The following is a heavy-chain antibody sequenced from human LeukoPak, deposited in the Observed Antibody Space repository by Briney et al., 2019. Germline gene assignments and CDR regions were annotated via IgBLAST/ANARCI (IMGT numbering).Heavy chain of an antibody. V-gene: IGHV1-2*02. CDR3: AIGAPFVVVPTLEY. D-gene: IGHD2-2*01. CDR2: INPNSGGT. CDR1: GYTFAGYY. J-gene: IGHJ4*02. Sequence: ASVKVSCKASGYTFAGYYMHWVRQATGQGLEWMGWINPNSGGTNYAQKFQGRVTMTRDTSISTAYMELSRLRSDDTAVYYCAIGAPFVVVPTLEYWGQGTLVTVSS.